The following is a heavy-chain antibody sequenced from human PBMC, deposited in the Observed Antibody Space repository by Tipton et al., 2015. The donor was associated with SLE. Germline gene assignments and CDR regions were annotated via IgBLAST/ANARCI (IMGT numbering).Heavy chain of an antibody. CDR1: GGSMSSHY. J-gene: IGHJ4*02. V-gene: IGHV4-59*08. Sequence: TLSLTCTVSGGSMSSHYWSWIRQPPGKGLEWIGSMYHSGSNKSNPSLKSRVTTSVDTSKNQFSLKLNSVTAADTVVYYCARRGTYPYYFDFWGQGMLVTVSS. CDR2: MYHSGSN. CDR3: ARRGTYPYYFDF.